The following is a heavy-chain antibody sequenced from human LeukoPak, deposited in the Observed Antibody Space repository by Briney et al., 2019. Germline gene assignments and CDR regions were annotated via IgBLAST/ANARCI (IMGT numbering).Heavy chain of an antibody. Sequence: PGGSLRLSCAASGFTFSSYGMHWVRQAPGKGLEWVAVISYDGSNKYYADSVRGRFTISRDNAKNSLYLQMNSLRDEDTAVYYCARTAYSGYEATFDYWGQGTLVTVSS. D-gene: IGHD5-12*01. V-gene: IGHV3-30*03. CDR3: ARTAYSGYEATFDY. J-gene: IGHJ4*02. CDR2: ISYDGSNK. CDR1: GFTFSSYG.